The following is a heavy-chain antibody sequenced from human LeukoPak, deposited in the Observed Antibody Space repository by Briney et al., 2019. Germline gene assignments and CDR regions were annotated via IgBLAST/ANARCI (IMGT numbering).Heavy chain of an antibody. CDR2: ISGSGGST. V-gene: IGHV3-23*01. J-gene: IGHJ4*02. Sequence: GGSLRLSCAASGFTFSSYAMSWVRQAPGKGLEWVSAISGSGGSTYYADSVKGRFTISRDNSKNTLYLQMNSLRAEDTAVYYCARGPNFQWLGWPVDYWGQGTLVTVSS. CDR3: ARGPNFQWLGWPVDY. D-gene: IGHD3-10*01. CDR1: GFTFSSYA.